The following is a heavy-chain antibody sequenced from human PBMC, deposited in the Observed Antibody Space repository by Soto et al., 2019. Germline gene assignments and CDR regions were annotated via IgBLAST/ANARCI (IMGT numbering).Heavy chain of an antibody. CDR1: GGSVSNGGYF. CDR2: IYYNGNT. Sequence: QVHLQESGPGLVKPSQTLSLICTVSGGSVSNGGYFWSWVRQHPGRGLEWIGYIYYNGNTRYNPSLRSRVTISADRSKNQFSLTLSSVTAADTGVYYCARDLGTGDGFDYWGQGSLVTVAS. CDR3: ARDLGTGDGFDY. J-gene: IGHJ4*02. D-gene: IGHD3-10*01. V-gene: IGHV4-31*03.